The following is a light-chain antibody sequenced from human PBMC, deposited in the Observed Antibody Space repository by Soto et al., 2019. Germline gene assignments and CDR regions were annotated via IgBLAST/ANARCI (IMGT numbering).Light chain of an antibody. CDR2: GND. J-gene: IGLJ2*01. V-gene: IGLV1-44*01. Sequence: QSVLTQPPSASGTPGQRVTISCSGSISNIGGNIVNWYQQLPGTAPKLLIFGNDQRPSWVPDRFSGSKSGTSASLAISGLQSEDEANYYCAAWDDSLNGVVFGGGTKVTVL. CDR1: ISNIGGNI. CDR3: AAWDDSLNGVV.